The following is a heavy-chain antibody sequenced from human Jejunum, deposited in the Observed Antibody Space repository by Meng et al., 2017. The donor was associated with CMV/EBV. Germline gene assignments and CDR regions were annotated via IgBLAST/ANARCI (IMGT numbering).Heavy chain of an antibody. CDR1: GFNLKDYW. CDR3: TRALDY. V-gene: IGHV3-7*04. J-gene: IGHJ4*02. CDR2: IRYDGGER. Sequence: LKVSCAASGFNLKDYWMDWVRQAPGRGLEWVANIRYDGGERYYVNSVEGRFFIYRDNARNTLYLQMNSLRGDDSAIYYCTRALDYWGQGTPVTVSS.